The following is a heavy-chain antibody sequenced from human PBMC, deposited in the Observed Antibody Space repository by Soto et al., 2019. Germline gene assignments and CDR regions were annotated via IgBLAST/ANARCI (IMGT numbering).Heavy chain of an antibody. D-gene: IGHD1-26*01. J-gene: IGHJ4*02. V-gene: IGHV3-23*01. Sequence: WWSLRLSCSGSVFTRTTTPLSWFRQPPGKGLEWVTTISGTASRTYYVDSVKGRFFISRDNSKNTVTLQMNNLTLDDTAVYYCALRKTGSYFDYWGQGTLVTVSS. CDR3: ALRKTGSYFDY. CDR1: VFTRTTTP. CDR2: ISGTASRT.